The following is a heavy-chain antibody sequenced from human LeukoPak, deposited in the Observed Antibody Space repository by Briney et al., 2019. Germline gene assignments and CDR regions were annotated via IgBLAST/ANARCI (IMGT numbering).Heavy chain of an antibody. J-gene: IGHJ4*02. CDR2: INPNSGGT. D-gene: IGHD1-26*01. Sequence: ASVTLSRTASGYTFTLYYMHWGRHAPGPGHEWMGWINPNSGGTNYAQKFQGRVTMTRDTSISTAYMELSRLRSDDTAVYYCARGIVGDTTGDWGQGTLVTVSS. CDR3: ARGIVGDTTGD. CDR1: GYTFTLYY. V-gene: IGHV1-2*02.